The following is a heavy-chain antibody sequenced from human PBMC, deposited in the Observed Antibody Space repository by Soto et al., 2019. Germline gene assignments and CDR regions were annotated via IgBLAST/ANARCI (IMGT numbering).Heavy chain of an antibody. D-gene: IGHD2-15*01. CDR2: IDYNGVT. V-gene: IGHV4-39*01. CDR1: GGSIYRSGYY. CDR3: GKVLVGATGHTDSDS. Sequence: SETLSLTCTVSGGSIYRSGYYWGWIRQPPGRGLEWIGNIDYNGVTYSNPSLKRRVTISRDTSKNQFSLKLTSVTAADTALYYCGKVLVGATGHTDSDSWGPGTLVTVSS. J-gene: IGHJ4*02.